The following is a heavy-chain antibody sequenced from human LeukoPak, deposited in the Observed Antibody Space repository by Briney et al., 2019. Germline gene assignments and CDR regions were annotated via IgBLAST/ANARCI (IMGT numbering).Heavy chain of an antibody. CDR2: IYHSGST. V-gene: IGHV4-30-2*01. D-gene: IGHD2-2*01. Sequence: PSQTLSLTCAVSGGSISSGGYSWSWIRQPPGKGLEWIGYIYHSGSTYYNPSLKSRVTISVDRSKNQFSLKLSSVTAADTAVCYCARAAVVPAAIGWFDPWGQGTLVTVSS. J-gene: IGHJ5*02. CDR3: ARAAVVPAAIGWFDP. CDR1: GGSISSGGYS.